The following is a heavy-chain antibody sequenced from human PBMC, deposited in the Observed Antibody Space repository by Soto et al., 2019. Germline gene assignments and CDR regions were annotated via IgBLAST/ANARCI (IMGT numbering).Heavy chain of an antibody. J-gene: IGHJ4*02. Sequence: QVHLVQSGAEVKKPGASVKVSCKGSGYAFTTYGITWVRQAPGQGLEWMGWISAHNGNTNYAQKLQGRVTVTRDTSTSTAYMVLRSLRSDDTAVYYCARGRYGDYGGQGARVTVSS. V-gene: IGHV1-18*01. CDR1: GYAFTTYG. CDR2: ISAHNGNT. D-gene: IGHD1-1*01. CDR3: ARGRYGDY.